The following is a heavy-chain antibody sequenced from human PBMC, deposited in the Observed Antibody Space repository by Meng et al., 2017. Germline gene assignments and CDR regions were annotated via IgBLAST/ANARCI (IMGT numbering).Heavy chain of an antibody. CDR2: INPNSGGT. CDR1: GYTFTGYY. V-gene: IGHV1-2*06. CDR3: ARDYGSGRIILHFDY. J-gene: IGHJ4*02. Sequence: LVQSGVEMKKPGASVKVSCKASGYTFTGYYMHWVRQAPGQGLEWMGRINPNSGGTNYAQKFQGRVTMTRDTSISTAYMELSRLRSDDTAVYYCARDYGSGRIILHFDYWGQGTLVTVSS. D-gene: IGHD3-10*01.